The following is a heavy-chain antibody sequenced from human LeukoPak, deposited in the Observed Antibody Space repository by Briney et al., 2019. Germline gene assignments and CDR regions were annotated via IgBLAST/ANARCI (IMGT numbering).Heavy chain of an antibody. CDR2: IYYSGST. CDR3: ARVSTGTILFGVDY. Sequence: SETLSLTCTVSGRSISSSSYYWGWIRQPPGKGLEWIGSIYYSGSTYYNPSLKSRVTISVDTSKSQFSLKLSSVTAADTAVYYCARVSTGTILFGVDYWGQGTLVTVSS. J-gene: IGHJ4*02. CDR1: GRSISSSSYY. V-gene: IGHV4-39*07. D-gene: IGHD1-7*01.